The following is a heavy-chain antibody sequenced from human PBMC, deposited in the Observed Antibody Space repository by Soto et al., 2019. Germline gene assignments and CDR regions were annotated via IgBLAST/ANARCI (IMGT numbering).Heavy chain of an antibody. CDR3: ARAARYYGDYIWFDP. D-gene: IGHD4-17*01. J-gene: IGHJ5*02. Sequence: QVQLQESGPGLVKPSGTLSLTCAVSSGSISSSNWWSWVRQPPGKGLEWIGEIYHSGSTNYNPSLKSRVTITVDKSKNQFSLKLSSVTAADTAVYYCARAARYYGDYIWFDPWGQGTLVTVSS. V-gene: IGHV4-4*02. CDR1: SGSISSSNW. CDR2: IYHSGST.